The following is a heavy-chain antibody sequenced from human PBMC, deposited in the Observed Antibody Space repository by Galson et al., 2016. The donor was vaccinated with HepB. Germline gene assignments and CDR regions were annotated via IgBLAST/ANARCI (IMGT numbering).Heavy chain of an antibody. CDR1: GYTFTAYF. J-gene: IGHJ4*02. CDR2: INPRGGGT. CDR3: TRGDGFWAGWTY. Sequence: SVKVSCKASGYTFTAYFIHWVRQAPGQGLEWMGWINPRGGGTNYAQKFQGRVTMTRDTSISTVYMQLGSLRSDDTAVYYCTRGDGFWAGWTYWGQGTLVTVSS. V-gene: IGHV1-2*02. D-gene: IGHD3/OR15-3a*01.